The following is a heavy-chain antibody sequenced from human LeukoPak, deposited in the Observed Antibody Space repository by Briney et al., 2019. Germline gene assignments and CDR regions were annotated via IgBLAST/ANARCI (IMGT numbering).Heavy chain of an antibody. CDR1: GFTFSNAW. CDR3: STGYMVRGVTFDY. V-gene: IGHV3-15*01. Sequence: PGGSLRLSCAASGFTFSNAWMSWVRQAPGKGLEWVGRTKSKTDGGTTDYAAPVKGRFTISRDDSKNTLYLQMNSLKTEDTAVYYCSTGYMVRGVTFDYWGQGTLVTVSS. J-gene: IGHJ4*02. CDR2: TKSKTDGGTT. D-gene: IGHD3-10*01.